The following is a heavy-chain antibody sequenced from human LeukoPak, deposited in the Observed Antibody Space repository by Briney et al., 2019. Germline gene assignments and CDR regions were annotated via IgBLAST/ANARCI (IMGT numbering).Heavy chain of an antibody. Sequence: PSETLSLTCTVSGGSISSYYWSWIRQPPGKGLEWIGYIYYSGSTNYNPSLKSRVTISVDTSKNQFSLKLSSVTAADTAVYYCARGSSLSYCGGDCRYNWFDPWGQGTLVTVSS. CDR1: GGSISSYY. CDR2: IYYSGST. D-gene: IGHD2-21*02. J-gene: IGHJ5*02. V-gene: IGHV4-59*01. CDR3: ARGSSLSYCGGDCRYNWFDP.